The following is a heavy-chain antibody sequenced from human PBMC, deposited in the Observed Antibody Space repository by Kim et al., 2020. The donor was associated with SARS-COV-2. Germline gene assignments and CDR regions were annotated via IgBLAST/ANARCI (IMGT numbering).Heavy chain of an antibody. CDR1: GGSISSSSYY. CDR2: IYYSGST. J-gene: IGHJ3*01. CDR3: ARHYYDFWSCYHYDAF. V-gene: IGHV4-39*01. D-gene: IGHD3-3*01. Sequence: SETLSLTCTVSGGSISSSSYYWGWIRQPPGKGLDCIVSIYYSGSTYYNPSLKSRVIISVDTSKNQFSLKLSSVTAAATAVYYCARHYYDFWSCYHYDAF.